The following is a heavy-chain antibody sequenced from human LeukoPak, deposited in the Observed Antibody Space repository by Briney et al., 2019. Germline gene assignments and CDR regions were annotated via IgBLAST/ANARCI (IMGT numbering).Heavy chain of an antibody. Sequence: GESLKISCKGSGYSFTSYWIGWVRQMPGKGLEWMGIIYPGDSDTRYSPSFQGQVTISADKSISTAYLQWSSLKASDTAMYYCARGPYCGGDCYSHYYYYGMDAWGQGTTVTVSS. V-gene: IGHV5-51*01. CDR1: GYSFTSYW. CDR3: ARGPYCGGDCYSHYYYYGMDA. CDR2: IYPGDSDT. D-gene: IGHD2-21*02. J-gene: IGHJ6*02.